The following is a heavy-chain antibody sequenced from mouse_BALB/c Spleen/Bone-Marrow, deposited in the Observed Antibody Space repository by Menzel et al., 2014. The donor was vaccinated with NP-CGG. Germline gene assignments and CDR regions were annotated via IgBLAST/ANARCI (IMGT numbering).Heavy chain of an antibody. J-gene: IGHJ4*01. CDR3: ARDDYYAMDY. Sequence: EVQLVESGGGLVQPGGSLRLSCATSGFTFTDYYMSWVRQPPGKALEWLGFIRNKANGYTTEYSASVKGRFTISRDNSQSIHYLQMNTLRAEDSATYYCARDDYYAMDYWGQGTSVTVSS. CDR1: GFTFTDYY. CDR2: IRNKANGYTT. V-gene: IGHV7-3*02.